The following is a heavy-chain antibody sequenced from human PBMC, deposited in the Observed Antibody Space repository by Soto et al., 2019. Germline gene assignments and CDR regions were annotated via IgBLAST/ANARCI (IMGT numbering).Heavy chain of an antibody. V-gene: IGHV1-18*01. J-gene: IGHJ4*02. Sequence: ASVKVSCKASGYTFTSYGISWVRQAPGQGLEWMGWISAYNGNTNYAQKLQGRVTMTTDTSTSTAYMELRSLRSDDTAVYYCARDTRFHYTTYAYFDSRAQGAPLPVSS. CDR3: ARDTRFHYTTYAYFDS. CDR2: ISAYNGNT. CDR1: GYTFTSYG. D-gene: IGHD4-4*01.